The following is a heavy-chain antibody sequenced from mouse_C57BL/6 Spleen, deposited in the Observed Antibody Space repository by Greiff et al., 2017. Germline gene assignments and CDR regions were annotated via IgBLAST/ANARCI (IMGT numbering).Heavy chain of an antibody. CDR2: IYPGDGDT. D-gene: IGHD1-1*01. Sequence: QVQLQQSGPELVKPGASVKISCKASGYAFSSSWMNWVKQRPGKGLEWIGRIYPGDGDTNYNGKFKGKATLTADKSSSTAYMQLSSLTSEDSAVYCCAITTVVAWYFDVWGTGTTVTVSS. J-gene: IGHJ1*03. V-gene: IGHV1-82*01. CDR3: AITTVVAWYFDV. CDR1: GYAFSSSW.